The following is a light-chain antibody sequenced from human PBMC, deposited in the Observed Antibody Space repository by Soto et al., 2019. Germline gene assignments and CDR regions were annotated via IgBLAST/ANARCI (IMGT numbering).Light chain of an antibody. Sequence: EIVLTQSPATLSLSPGDRATLSCRASQSVSSYLAWYQQKPGQAPRLLIYDVSNRATGIPARFSGSGSGTDFTLTISSLEPEDFAVYYCQQYGSSSSTFGGGTKVGIK. CDR3: QQYGSSSST. J-gene: IGKJ4*01. CDR2: DVS. CDR1: QSVSSY. V-gene: IGKV3-11*01.